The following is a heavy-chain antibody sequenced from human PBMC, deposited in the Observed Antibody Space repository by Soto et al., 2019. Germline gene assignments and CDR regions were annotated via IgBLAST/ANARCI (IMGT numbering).Heavy chain of an antibody. J-gene: IGHJ4*02. D-gene: IGHD1-7*01. Sequence: ASVNVSCESSGGTFSNYFVNWVRQAPGQGLEWMGRIIPISGAANYAQKFQGRVTITADKSTSTSYMELSSLRSEDTAVYYCARDMTRTVVPYFDFWGQGTLVTVSS. V-gene: IGHV1-69*06. CDR3: ARDMTRTVVPYFDF. CDR2: IIPISGAA. CDR1: GGTFSNYF.